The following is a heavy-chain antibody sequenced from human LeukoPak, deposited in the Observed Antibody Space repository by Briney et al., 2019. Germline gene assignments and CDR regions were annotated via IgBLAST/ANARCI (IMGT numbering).Heavy chain of an antibody. J-gene: IGHJ4*02. V-gene: IGHV5-51*01. CDR2: IYPGDSDT. D-gene: IGHD3-22*01. CDR3: ARRVAGSSGYYYSPYYFDY. Sequence: GESLKISCKGSGYSFTSYWIGWVRQMPGKGLEWMGNIYPGDSDTRYSPSFQGQVTISADKAISTAYLQWSSLKASDTAMYYCARRVAGSSGYYYSPYYFDYWGQGTLVTVSS. CDR1: GYSFTSYW.